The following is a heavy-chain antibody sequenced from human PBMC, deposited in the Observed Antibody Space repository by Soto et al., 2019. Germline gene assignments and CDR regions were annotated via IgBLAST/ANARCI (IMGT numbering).Heavy chain of an antibody. CDR3: ARGSYYSGWV. CDR1: GDSVSSTSAS. V-gene: IGHV6-1*01. J-gene: IGHJ4*02. CDR2: TYYRSKWYS. Sequence: SQTLSLTCAISGDSVSSTSASWSWIRQSPSRGLEWLGRTYYRSKWYSDYAVSVKSRITINPDTSKNQFSLQLNSVTPEDTAVYYCARGSYYSGWVWGQGTMVTVSS. D-gene: IGHD6-19*01.